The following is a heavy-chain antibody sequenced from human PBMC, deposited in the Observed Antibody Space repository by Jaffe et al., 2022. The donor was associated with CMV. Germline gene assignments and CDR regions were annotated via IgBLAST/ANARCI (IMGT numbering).Heavy chain of an antibody. V-gene: IGHV1-18*04. CDR1: GYTFTSYG. J-gene: IGHJ4*02. D-gene: IGHD3-9*01. CDR2: ISAYNGNT. Sequence: QVQLVQSGAEVKKPGASVKVSCKASGYTFTSYGISWVRQAPGQGLEWMGWISAYNGNTNYAQKLQGRVTMTTDTSTSTAYMELRSLRSDDTAVYYCARDYQLSLYDILTGLFDYWGQGTLVTVSS. CDR3: ARDYQLSLYDILTGLFDY.